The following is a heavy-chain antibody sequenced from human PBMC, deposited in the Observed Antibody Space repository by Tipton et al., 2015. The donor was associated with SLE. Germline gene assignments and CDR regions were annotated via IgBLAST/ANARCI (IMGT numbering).Heavy chain of an antibody. D-gene: IGHD3-22*01. CDR3: ARDRGRYYYDSSVA. V-gene: IGHV4-61*02. CDR1: GGSISSGSYY. J-gene: IGHJ5*02. CDR2: IYTSGST. Sequence: PGLVKPSETLSLTCTVSGGSISSGSYYWSWIRQPAGKGLEWIGYIYTSGSTNYNPSLKSRVTISVDTSKNQFSLKLSSVTAADTAVYYCARDRGRYYYDSSVAWGQGTLVTVSS.